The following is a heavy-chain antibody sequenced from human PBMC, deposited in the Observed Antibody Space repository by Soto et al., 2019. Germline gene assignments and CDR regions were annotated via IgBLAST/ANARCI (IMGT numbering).Heavy chain of an antibody. Sequence: EAQLVESGGGLVKPEGSLRLSCAVSGFTSSSAWMNWVRQAPGKGLEWVGRIKSDTDGGTIDYAAPVKGRFTISSDDSMNTLYLQMSSLKTEDTVVYYCSTLLRSHSMDYWGQGTPVIVSS. CDR3: STLLRSHSMDY. CDR1: GFTSSSAW. J-gene: IGHJ4*02. CDR2: IKSDTDGGTI. D-gene: IGHD3-10*01. V-gene: IGHV3-15*07.